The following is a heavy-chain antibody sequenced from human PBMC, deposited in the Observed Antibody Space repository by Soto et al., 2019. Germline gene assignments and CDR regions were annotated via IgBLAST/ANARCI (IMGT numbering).Heavy chain of an antibody. D-gene: IGHD3-22*01. Sequence: LSLTCTVSGGSVSSNSYSWGWIRQSPGKGLEWIGDIYHSGDTNYNPSLLTRVTISVDKSKNQFSLRLNSVTAADTAVYYCARDISSDSLFRYSGQAALVTVSS. J-gene: IGHJ4*02. CDR2: IYHSGDT. V-gene: IGHV4-39*07. CDR1: GGSVSSNSYS. CDR3: ARDISSDSLFRY.